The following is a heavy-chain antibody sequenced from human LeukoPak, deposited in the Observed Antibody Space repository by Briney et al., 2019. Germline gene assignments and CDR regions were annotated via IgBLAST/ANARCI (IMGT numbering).Heavy chain of an antibody. CDR1: GDSISSYY. CDR3: ARHANYYGSGSYLNWFDP. J-gene: IGHJ5*02. CDR2: IYYSGST. D-gene: IGHD3-10*01. Sequence: SETLSLTCTVSGDSISSYYWTWIRQPPGKGLEWIGYIYYSGSTHYNPSLKSRVSISLDTSENQFSLKLSSVTAADTAIYYCARHANYYGSGSYLNWFDPWGQGTLVTVSS. V-gene: IGHV4-59*08.